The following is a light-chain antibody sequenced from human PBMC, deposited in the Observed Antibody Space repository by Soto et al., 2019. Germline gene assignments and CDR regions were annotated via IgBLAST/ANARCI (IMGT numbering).Light chain of an antibody. CDR2: GTS. V-gene: IGKV3-20*01. Sequence: EIVLTQSPGTLSLSPGERATLSCRASQSVSSSYLAWYQQKPGQAPRLLIYGTSSRVTAIPDRFSGSGSGTDFTLTISRLEPEDFAVYYCQQYGSSSWTFGQGNKVEIK. CDR3: QQYGSSSWT. CDR1: QSVSSSY. J-gene: IGKJ1*01.